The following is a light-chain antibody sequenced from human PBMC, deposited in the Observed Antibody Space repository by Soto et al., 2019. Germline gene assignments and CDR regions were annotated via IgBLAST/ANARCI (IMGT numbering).Light chain of an antibody. CDR3: QLYNSPPWT. Sequence: DIQMTQSPSTLSASVGDRVTITCRASQRISSWLAWYQQRPGKVPRHLIYKASTLESGDPSRFSGSGSGTEFTLTISSLQPDDFATYYCQLYNSPPWTFGQGTKVEIK. CDR1: QRISSW. V-gene: IGKV1-5*03. J-gene: IGKJ1*01. CDR2: KAS.